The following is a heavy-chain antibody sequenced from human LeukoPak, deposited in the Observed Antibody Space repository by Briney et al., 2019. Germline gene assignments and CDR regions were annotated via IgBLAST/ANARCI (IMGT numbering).Heavy chain of an antibody. CDR2: ISYDGGNK. Sequence: GGSLRLSCAASGFIFSNYAMHWVRQAPGKGLEWVAVISYDGGNKYYADSVKGRFTISRDNSKNTLYLQMNSLSPEDTSVYYCARSLGDYTSGWWDYWGQGTLVTVSS. J-gene: IGHJ4*02. D-gene: IGHD6-19*01. CDR3: ARSLGDYTSGWWDY. CDR1: GFIFSNYA. V-gene: IGHV3-30-3*01.